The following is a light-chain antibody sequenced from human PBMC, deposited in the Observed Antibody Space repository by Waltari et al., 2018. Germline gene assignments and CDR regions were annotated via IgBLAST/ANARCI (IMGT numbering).Light chain of an antibody. Sequence: SALTQPASVSGSPEQSITSSCNGTSIDLGCSQYDPWYQQHPGKAPTLMIYEFSNRPSGVSNRFSGSKSGNTASLTISGLQAEDEADYYCSSYTSSSTLYVFGTGTKVTVL. CDR2: EFS. CDR3: SSYTSSSTLYV. V-gene: IGLV2-14*01. CDR1: SIDLGCSQY. J-gene: IGLJ1*01.